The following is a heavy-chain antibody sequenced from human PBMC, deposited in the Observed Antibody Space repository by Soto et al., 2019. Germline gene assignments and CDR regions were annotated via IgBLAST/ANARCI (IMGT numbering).Heavy chain of an antibody. CDR1: GGSVSSGSYY. CDR3: VRGGYSYGCWWFDP. V-gene: IGHV4-61*01. CDR2: IYYSGST. J-gene: IGHJ5*02. Sequence: LSETLSLTCTVSGGSVSSGSYYWSWIRQPPGKGLEWIGYIYYSGSTNYNPSLKSRVTISVDTSKNQFSLKLSSVTAADTAVYYCVRGGYSYGCWWFDPWGQGTLVTVS. D-gene: IGHD5-18*01.